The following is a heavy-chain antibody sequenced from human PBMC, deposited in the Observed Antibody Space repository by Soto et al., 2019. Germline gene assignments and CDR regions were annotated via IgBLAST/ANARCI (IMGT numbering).Heavy chain of an antibody. J-gene: IGHJ6*02. D-gene: IGHD3-22*01. Sequence: SVKVSCKASGFTFTSSAVQWVRQARGQRLEWIGWIVVGSGNTNYAQKFQGRVTMTRDTSISTAYMELSRLRSDDTAVYYCARERYYDSSGYYYYYGMDVWGQGTTVTVSS. CDR3: ARERYYDSSGYYYYYGMDV. CDR1: GFTFTSSA. V-gene: IGHV1-58*01. CDR2: IVVGSGNT.